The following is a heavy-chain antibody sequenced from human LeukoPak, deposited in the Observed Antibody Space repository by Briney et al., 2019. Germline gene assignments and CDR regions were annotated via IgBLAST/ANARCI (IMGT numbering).Heavy chain of an antibody. D-gene: IGHD3-22*01. Sequence: CAVKDSCQACLGTYIRYAISWLRPAAGQGLAWMGRSFPIFGISNYARKFQGRVTITADESTSTAYMELSSLRSEDTAVYYCARAPHYYDSSGYYGPGYYYYGMDVWGQGTTVTVSS. CDR1: LGTYIRYA. CDR3: ARAPHYYDSSGYYGPGYYYYGMDV. CDR2: SFPIFGIS. J-gene: IGHJ6*02. V-gene: IGHV1-69*01.